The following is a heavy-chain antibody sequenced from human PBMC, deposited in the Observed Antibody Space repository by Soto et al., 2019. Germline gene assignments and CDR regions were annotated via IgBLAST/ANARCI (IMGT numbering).Heavy chain of an antibody. Sequence: QVQLVQSGAEVKKPGASVKVSCKASGYTFTSYGISWVRQAPGQGLEWMGWISAYNGNTNYAQKRQGRVTMTTDTSTSTAYMELRSLRSDDTAVYYCARDRARSYSSSYNWFDPWGQGTLVTVSS. CDR3: ARDRARSYSSSYNWFDP. D-gene: IGHD6-13*01. CDR1: GYTFTSYG. CDR2: ISAYNGNT. V-gene: IGHV1-18*01. J-gene: IGHJ5*02.